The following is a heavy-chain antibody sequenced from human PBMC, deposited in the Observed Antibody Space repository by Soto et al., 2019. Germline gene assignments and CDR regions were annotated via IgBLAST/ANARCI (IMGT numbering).Heavy chain of an antibody. V-gene: IGHV3-21*01. CDR1: GFTFSNAW. Sequence: DVKLVESGGGLVKPGGSLRISCVVSGFTFSNAWMTWVRQAPGKGLEWVSSISSSSYYIHYADSVKGRFTISRDSAKNSVYLQLNSLRAEDTAVYYCAREKEDEGSSSLRVYYGMDAWGQGTTVTVSS. J-gene: IGHJ6*02. D-gene: IGHD6-6*01. CDR2: ISSSSYYI. CDR3: AREKEDEGSSSLRVYYGMDA.